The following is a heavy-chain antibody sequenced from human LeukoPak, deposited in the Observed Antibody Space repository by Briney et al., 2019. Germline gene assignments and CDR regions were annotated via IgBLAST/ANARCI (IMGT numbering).Heavy chain of an antibody. D-gene: IGHD2-15*01. CDR3: AKGVDVVVVVADFDC. Sequence: GGSLRLSCSASGFTFRSYAMSWVRQAPGKGLEWVSGITGSGDSTFYADSVKGRFTISRDNSKNTLYLQMNSLRAEDTAVYYCAKGVDVVVVVADFDCWGQGTLVTVSS. J-gene: IGHJ5*01. CDR1: GFTFRSYA. CDR2: ITGSGDST. V-gene: IGHV3-23*01.